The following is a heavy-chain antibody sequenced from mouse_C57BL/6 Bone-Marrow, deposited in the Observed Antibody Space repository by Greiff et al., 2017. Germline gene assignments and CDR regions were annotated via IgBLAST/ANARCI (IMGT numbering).Heavy chain of an antibody. CDR3: TRWDLTIAY. CDR2: IDPETGGT. Sequence: LVESGAELVRPGASVTLSCKASGYTFTDYEMHWVKQTPVHGLEWIGAIDPETGGTAYNQKFKGKAILTADKSSSTAYIELRSLTSEDSAVYYCTRWDLTIAYWGQGTLVTVSA. V-gene: IGHV1-15*01. D-gene: IGHD4-1*01. CDR1: GYTFTDYE. J-gene: IGHJ3*01.